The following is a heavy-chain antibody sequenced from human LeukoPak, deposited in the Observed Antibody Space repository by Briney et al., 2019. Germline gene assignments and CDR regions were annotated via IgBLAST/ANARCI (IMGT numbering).Heavy chain of an antibody. CDR2: MSGSGDST. D-gene: IGHD3-22*01. CDR3: TDPDSSGFYFSIRSDF. CDR1: GFTFSSYA. J-gene: IGHJ4*02. V-gene: IGHV3-23*01. Sequence: GGPLRLSCTASGFTFSSYAMSWVGQAPGKGLEWVSTMSGSGDSTYYADSVKGRFTVSRDNSKNTLYLQLNSLRAEDTAVYFCTDPDSSGFYFSIRSDFWGQGTLVTVSS.